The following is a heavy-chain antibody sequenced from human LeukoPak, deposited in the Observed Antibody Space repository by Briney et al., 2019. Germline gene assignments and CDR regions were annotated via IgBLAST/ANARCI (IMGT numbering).Heavy chain of an antibody. D-gene: IGHD6-6*01. CDR1: GFTFSSCW. CDR3: ARDAREGHSRSASGYNWFDP. CDR2: FNIDGSNT. Sequence: GGSLRLSCAASGFTFSSCWTHWVRLARGEGLVWVSCFNIDGSNTSYADSVTGRLTISRDNATNTLYLQMNSLRAEDTAVYYGARDAREGHSRSASGYNWFDPWGQGTLVTVSS. J-gene: IGHJ5*02. V-gene: IGHV3-74*01.